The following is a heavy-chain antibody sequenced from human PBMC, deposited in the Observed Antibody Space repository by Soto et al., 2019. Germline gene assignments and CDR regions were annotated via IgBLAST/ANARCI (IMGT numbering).Heavy chain of an antibody. V-gene: IGHV4-34*01. CDR3: ASARPSYYYGSGSYYNVCYFDY. J-gene: IGHJ4*02. Sequence: SETLSLTCAVYGGSFSGYYWSWIRQPPGKGLEWIGEINHSGSTNYNPSLKSRVTISVDTSKNQFSLKLSSVTAADTAVYYCASARPSYYYGSGSYYNVCYFDYWGQGTLVTSPQ. CDR2: INHSGST. D-gene: IGHD3-10*01. CDR1: GGSFSGYY.